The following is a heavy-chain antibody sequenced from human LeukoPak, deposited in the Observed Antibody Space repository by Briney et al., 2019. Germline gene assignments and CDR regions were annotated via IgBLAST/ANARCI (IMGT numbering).Heavy chain of an antibody. Sequence: GGSLRLSCAASGFTFSSYSMNWVRQAPGKGLEWVSYISSSSSTIYYADSVKGRFTISRDNAKNSLYLQMNSLRAEDTAVYYCARVGTTYYYGMDVWGQGTTVTVSS. D-gene: IGHD5-12*01. CDR3: ARVGTTYYYGMDV. J-gene: IGHJ6*02. CDR2: ISSSSSTI. CDR1: GFTFSSYS. V-gene: IGHV3-48*01.